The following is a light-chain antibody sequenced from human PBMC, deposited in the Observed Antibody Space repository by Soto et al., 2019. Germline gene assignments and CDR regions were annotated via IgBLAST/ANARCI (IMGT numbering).Light chain of an antibody. CDR2: YAS. CDR3: QQRSNWPPWT. CDR1: QSVSSY. Sequence: EIVLTQSPATLSLSPGERATLSCRASQSVSSYLAWYQQKPCQAPRLLIYYASNRAPGIPARFSGSGSGTDFTLTISSLEPEDFAVYYCQQRSNWPPWTFGQGTKVEI. J-gene: IGKJ1*01. V-gene: IGKV3-11*01.